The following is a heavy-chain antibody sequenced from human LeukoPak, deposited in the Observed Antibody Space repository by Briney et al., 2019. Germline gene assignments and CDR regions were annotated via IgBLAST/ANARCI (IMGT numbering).Heavy chain of an antibody. J-gene: IGHJ3*02. CDR2: MNPNSGDT. D-gene: IGHD1-14*01. CDR1: GNTFTGYY. Sequence: GASVKVSCKASGNTFTGYYMHWLRQAPGQGLGWMGWMNPNSGDTNYAQNFQGRVTMTRDTSISTAYMELSRLRSDDTAVYYCAKADAGNVFDIWGQGTMVTVSS. CDR3: AKADAGNVFDI. V-gene: IGHV1-2*02.